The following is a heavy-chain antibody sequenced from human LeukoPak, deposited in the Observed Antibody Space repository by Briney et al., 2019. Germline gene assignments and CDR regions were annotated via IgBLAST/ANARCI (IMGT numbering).Heavy chain of an antibody. Sequence: NPGGSLRLSCAASGFTFSSYSMNWVRQAPGKGLEWVSSISSSSSYIYYADSVEGRFTISRDNAKNSLYLQMNSLRAEDTAVYYCARDPTTTTDIYYYYYMDVWGKGTTVTVSS. CDR1: GFTFSSYS. CDR2: ISSSSSYI. CDR3: ARDPTTTTDIYYYYYMDV. V-gene: IGHV3-21*01. J-gene: IGHJ6*03. D-gene: IGHD4-17*01.